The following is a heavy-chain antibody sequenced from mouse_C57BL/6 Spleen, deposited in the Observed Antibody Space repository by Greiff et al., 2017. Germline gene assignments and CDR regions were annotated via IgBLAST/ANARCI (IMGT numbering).Heavy chain of an antibody. Sequence: EVQLQQSGGGLVKPGGSLKLSCAASGFTFSSYTMSWVRQTPEKRLEWVATISGGGGNTYYPDSVKGRFTISRDNAKNTLYLQMSSLRSEDTALYYCAIRDDYDDYAMDYWGQGTSVTVSS. V-gene: IGHV5-9*04. CDR2: ISGGGGNT. CDR1: GFTFSSYT. D-gene: IGHD2-4*01. CDR3: AIRDDYDDYAMDY. J-gene: IGHJ4*01.